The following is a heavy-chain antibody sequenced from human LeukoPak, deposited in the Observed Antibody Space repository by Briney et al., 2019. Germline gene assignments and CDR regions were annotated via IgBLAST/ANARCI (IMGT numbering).Heavy chain of an antibody. Sequence: PGGSLRLSCAASGFIVSGDFMSWVRQAPGKGLEWVSVIYSDGSTYYADSVKGRFTISRDNSKNTLDHQTTGLRAEDTAVYYCARERGRGRDSPWFDYWGQGTLVTVSS. J-gene: IGHJ4*02. V-gene: IGHV3-53*01. CDR3: ARERGRGRDSPWFDY. CDR2: IYSDGST. D-gene: IGHD1-26*01. CDR1: GFIVSGDF.